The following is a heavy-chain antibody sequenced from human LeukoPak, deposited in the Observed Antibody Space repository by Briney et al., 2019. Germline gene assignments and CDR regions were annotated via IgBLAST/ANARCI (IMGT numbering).Heavy chain of an antibody. J-gene: IGHJ6*03. CDR3: ASSKYSYYYMDV. CDR1: GGSISGYY. D-gene: IGHD4-11*01. Sequence: SETLSLTCTVSGGSISGYYWSWIRQPPGKGLEWIGYIYYSGSTNYNPSLKSRVTISVDTSKNQFSLKLSSVTAADTAVYYCASSKYSYYYMDVWGKGTTVTISS. V-gene: IGHV4-59*01. CDR2: IYYSGST.